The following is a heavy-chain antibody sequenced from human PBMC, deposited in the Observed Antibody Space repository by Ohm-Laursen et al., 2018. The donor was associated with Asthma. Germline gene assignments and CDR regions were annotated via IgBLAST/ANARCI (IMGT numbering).Heavy chain of an antibody. CDR3: ARDRDFWSGYYLNDAFDI. D-gene: IGHD3-3*01. CDR1: GYTFTGYY. Sequence: ASVKVSCKASGYTFTGYYMHWVRQAPGQGLEWMGRINPNRGGTNYAQKFQGRVTMTRDASISTAYMELSRLRSDDTAVYYCARDRDFWSGYYLNDAFDIWGQGTLVTVSS. V-gene: IGHV1-2*06. J-gene: IGHJ3*02. CDR2: INPNRGGT.